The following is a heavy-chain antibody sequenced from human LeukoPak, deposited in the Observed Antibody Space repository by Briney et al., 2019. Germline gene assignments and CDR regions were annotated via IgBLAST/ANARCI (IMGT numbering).Heavy chain of an antibody. D-gene: IGHD6-13*01. J-gene: IGHJ4*02. V-gene: IGHV3-9*01. Sequence: GGSLRLSCAASGFTFDDYAMHWVRQAPGKGLEWVSGIGWNSGGIVYADSVKGRFTISRDNAKKSLYLQMNSLGAEDTALYYCVKVTAAGFVDHWGQGTLVTVSS. CDR2: IGWNSGGI. CDR3: VKVTAAGFVDH. CDR1: GFTFDDYA.